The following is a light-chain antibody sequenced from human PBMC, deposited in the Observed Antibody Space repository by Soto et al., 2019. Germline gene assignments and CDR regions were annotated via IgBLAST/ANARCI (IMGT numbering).Light chain of an antibody. J-gene: IGKJ5*01. V-gene: IGKV2-28*01. CDR3: LQALQSPPT. CDR1: QSLLSSNGKNY. Sequence: DIVMTQPPLSLPVTPGEPASISCRSSQSLLSSNGKNYLNWYLQKPGQSPQLLIYFASTRASGVSDRFSVSVSGTDFTLQINRVEADDFGLYYCLQALQSPPTFGQGTRLEIK. CDR2: FAS.